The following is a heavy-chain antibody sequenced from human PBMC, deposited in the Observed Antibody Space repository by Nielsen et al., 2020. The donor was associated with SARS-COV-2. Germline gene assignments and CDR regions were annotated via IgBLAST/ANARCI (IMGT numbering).Heavy chain of an antibody. Sequence: GGFLRLSCAASGLTFNTYSMIWVRQAPGGGLEWVSHISSSGSYIYYADSVKGRFTISRDNAKNSLYLQMNSLRAEDTAVYYCATDQYCPNGICSSGGRDYWGQGTLVTVSS. D-gene: IGHD2-8*01. V-gene: IGHV3-21*01. CDR3: ATDQYCPNGICSSGGRDY. J-gene: IGHJ4*02. CDR2: ISSSGSYI. CDR1: GLTFNTYS.